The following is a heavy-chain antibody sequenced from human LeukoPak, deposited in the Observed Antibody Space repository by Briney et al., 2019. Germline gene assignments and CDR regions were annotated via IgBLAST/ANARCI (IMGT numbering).Heavy chain of an antibody. J-gene: IGHJ4*02. Sequence: ASVKVSCKASGYTFTSYYMHGVRQAPGQGLEWMGIINPSGGSTSYAQKFQGRVTMTRDTSTSTVYMELSSLRSEDTAVYYCARTIFGVVIVDNWGQGTLVTVSS. D-gene: IGHD3-3*01. CDR2: INPSGGST. CDR1: GYTFTSYY. CDR3: ARTIFGVVIVDN. V-gene: IGHV1-46*03.